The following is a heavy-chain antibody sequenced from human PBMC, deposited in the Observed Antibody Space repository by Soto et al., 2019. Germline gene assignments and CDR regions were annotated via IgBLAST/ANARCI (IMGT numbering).Heavy chain of an antibody. D-gene: IGHD3-3*01. Sequence: QGQLVESGGGVVQPGRSLSLSCAASRFTFSNYGIHWVRQAPGKGLEWVAVISYDGSNKYYADSVKGRFTISRDNSKNTMYLQMNRLKTQDTAVYSCAKGEITIFGGPMDVGGQGTKVTVSS. J-gene: IGHJ6*02. V-gene: IGHV3-30*18. CDR2: ISYDGSNK. CDR3: AKGEITIFGGPMDV. CDR1: RFTFSNYG.